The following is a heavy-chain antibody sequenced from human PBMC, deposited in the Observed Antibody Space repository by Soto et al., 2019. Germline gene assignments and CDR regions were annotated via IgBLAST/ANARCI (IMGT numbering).Heavy chain of an antibody. D-gene: IGHD3-16*02. CDR2: IIPIFGTA. CDR1: GGTFSSYA. CDR3: ARGGGAIDYYYYGMDV. J-gene: IGHJ6*02. Sequence: QVQLVQSGAEVKKPGSSVKVSCKASGGTFSSYAISWVRQAPGQGLEWMGGIIPIFGTANYTQKFQGRVTITADKSTSTASMELSSLSSEDTAVYYCARGGGAIDYYYYGMDVWGQGTTVTVSS. V-gene: IGHV1-69*06.